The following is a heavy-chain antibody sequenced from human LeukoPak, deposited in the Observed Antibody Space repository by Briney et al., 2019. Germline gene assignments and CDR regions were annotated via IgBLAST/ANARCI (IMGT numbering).Heavy chain of an antibody. CDR3: AREFGAFDI. V-gene: IGHV4-39*06. CDR2: IYYSGST. D-gene: IGHD3-16*01. Sequence: SETLSLTCTVSGGSISSSNYYWGWIRQPPGKGLEWIGNIYYSGSTYYSPSLKSRVTISVDTSKNQFPLKLTSVTAADTAVYYCAREFGAFDIWGQGTMVTVSS. J-gene: IGHJ3*02. CDR1: GGSISSSNYY.